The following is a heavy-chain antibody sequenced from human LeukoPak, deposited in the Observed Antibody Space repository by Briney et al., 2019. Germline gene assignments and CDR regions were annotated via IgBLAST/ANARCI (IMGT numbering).Heavy chain of an antibody. CDR1: SFTFSSYV. D-gene: IGHD5-12*01. V-gene: IGHV3-7*01. CDR2: IKQDGSEK. J-gene: IGHJ6*03. Sequence: GGSLRLSCGASSFTFSSYVMSWVRQAPGKGLEGVANIKQDGSEKYYVDSVKGRFTISRDNAKNSLYLQMNSLRAEDTAVYYCARDEIVATTKANYYYYMDVWGKGTTVTISS. CDR3: ARDEIVATTKANYYYYMDV.